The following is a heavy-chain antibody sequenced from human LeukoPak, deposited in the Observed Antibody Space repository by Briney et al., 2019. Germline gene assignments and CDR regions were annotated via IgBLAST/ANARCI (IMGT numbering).Heavy chain of an antibody. CDR1: GFTFSSYS. Sequence: GGSLRLSCAASGFTFSSYSMNWVRQAPGKGLEWVSSISSSSSYIYYADSVKGRFTISRDNAKNSLYLQMNSLRAEDTAVYYCARGKVADYGDSSLGYWGQGTLVTVSS. J-gene: IGHJ4*02. D-gene: IGHD4-17*01. CDR2: ISSSSSYI. V-gene: IGHV3-21*01. CDR3: ARGKVADYGDSSLGY.